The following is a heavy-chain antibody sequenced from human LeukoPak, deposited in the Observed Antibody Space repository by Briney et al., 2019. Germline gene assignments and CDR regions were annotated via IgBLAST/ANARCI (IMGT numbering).Heavy chain of an antibody. V-gene: IGHV4-59*08. CDR2: IYYSGST. CDR1: GGSISSYY. Sequence: PSETLSLTCTVSGGSISSYYWSWIRQPPGKGLEWIGYIYYSGSTNYNPSLKSRVTILLDTSKNHFSLGLSSVTATDTAIYFCARGRGGRLSASNWFDTWGQGILVTVSS. J-gene: IGHJ5*02. D-gene: IGHD2/OR15-2a*01. CDR3: ARGRGGRLSASNWFDT.